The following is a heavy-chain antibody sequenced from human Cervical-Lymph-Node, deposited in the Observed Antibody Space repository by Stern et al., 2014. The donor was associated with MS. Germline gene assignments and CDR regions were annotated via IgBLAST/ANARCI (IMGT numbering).Heavy chain of an antibody. CDR3: ARGRYSYGHYFDF. CDR1: GGSISGGDYY. D-gene: IGHD5-18*01. CDR2: IYYSGAT. Sequence: VQLVESGPGLVKPSQTLSLTCTVSGGSISGGDYYWSWIRQPPGKGLEWVGYIYYSGATSYNPSLKSRITISEDTSKNQFSLKLSSVTAADTAVYYCARGRYSYGHYFDFWGQGTLVTVSS. J-gene: IGHJ4*02. V-gene: IGHV4-30-4*01.